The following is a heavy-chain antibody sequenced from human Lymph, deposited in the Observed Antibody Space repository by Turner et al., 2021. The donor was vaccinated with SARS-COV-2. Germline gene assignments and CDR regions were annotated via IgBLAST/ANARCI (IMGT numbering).Heavy chain of an antibody. Sequence: EVPLVESGVGLVQPGGALRLSCAASGFTFSYYWMSWVRQGPGKGLEWVANIKQEGSEKYYVDSVKGRFTISRDNAKNSLFLQMNSLRAEDTAVYYCARMGSSSWYFDYWGQGTLVTVSS. CDR1: GFTFSYYW. J-gene: IGHJ4*02. V-gene: IGHV3-7*01. D-gene: IGHD1-26*01. CDR2: IKQEGSEK. CDR3: ARMGSSSWYFDY.